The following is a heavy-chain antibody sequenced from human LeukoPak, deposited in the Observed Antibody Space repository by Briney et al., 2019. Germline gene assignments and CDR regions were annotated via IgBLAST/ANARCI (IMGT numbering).Heavy chain of an antibody. D-gene: IGHD5-18*01. J-gene: IGHJ4*02. CDR3: ARRTAAMGKYYFDY. V-gene: IGHV4-34*01. Sequence: SETLSLTCAVYGGSFSGYYWSWIRQPPGKGLEWIGEINHSGSTNYNPSLKSRVTISVDTSKNQFSLKLSSVTAADTAVHYCARRTAAMGKYYFDYWGQGTLVTVSS. CDR2: INHSGST. CDR1: GGSFSGYY.